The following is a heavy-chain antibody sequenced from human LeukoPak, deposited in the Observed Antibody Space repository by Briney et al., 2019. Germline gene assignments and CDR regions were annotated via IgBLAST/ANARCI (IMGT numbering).Heavy chain of an antibody. CDR3: ARGLLTGRNWYFDL. D-gene: IGHD3-9*01. J-gene: IGHJ2*01. CDR2: INPHSGGT. CDR1: GYTFTGYY. V-gene: IGHV1-2*02. Sequence: GAPVTVSCKASGYTFTGYYIHWMRQAPGQGLEWMGWINPHSGGTNYAQNFQGRVTMTRDTSISTVYMELHTLRSDDTAVYFCARGLLTGRNWYFDLWGRGTLLTASS.